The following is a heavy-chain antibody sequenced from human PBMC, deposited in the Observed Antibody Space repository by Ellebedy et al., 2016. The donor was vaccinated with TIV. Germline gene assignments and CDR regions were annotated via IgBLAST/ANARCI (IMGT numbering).Heavy chain of an antibody. J-gene: IGHJ4*02. CDR1: GFSFSSYG. D-gene: IGHD6-13*01. CDR2: INPNSGGT. V-gene: IGHV1-2*04. CDR3: ARVARIAAALYYFDY. Sequence: ASVKVSXXTSGFSFSSYGFTWVRQAPGQGLEWMGWINPNSGGTNYAQKFQGWVTMTRDTSISTAYMELSRLRSDDTAVYYCARVARIAAALYYFDYWGQGTLVTVSS.